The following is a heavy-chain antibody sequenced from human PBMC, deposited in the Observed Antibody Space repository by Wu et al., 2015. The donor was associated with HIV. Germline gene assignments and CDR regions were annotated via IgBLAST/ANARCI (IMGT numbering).Heavy chain of an antibody. CDR3: ARGGAAARNYYFDY. CDR2: INPNSGGT. CDR1: GYTFTGYY. J-gene: IGHJ4*02. V-gene: IGHV1-2*02. D-gene: IGHD6-25*01. Sequence: QVQLVQSGAEVKEPGSSVKVSCKASGYTFTGYYMHWVRQAPGQGLEWMGEINPNSGGTNYAQKFQGRVTMTRDTSISTAYMELTRLRSDDTAVYYCARGGAAARNYYFDYWGQGTLVTVSS.